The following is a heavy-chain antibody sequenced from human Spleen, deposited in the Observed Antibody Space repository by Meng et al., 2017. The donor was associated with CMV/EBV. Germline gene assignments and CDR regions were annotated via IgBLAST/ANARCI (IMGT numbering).Heavy chain of an antibody. CDR1: GGSISSFY. Sequence: SETLSLTCTVSGGSISSFYWSWIRQSPGKGLEWIGNIYYIGRTNYNPSLKGRVTISVDTSKHQFSLNLNSVTAADTAVYYCARVDTFMGAFDYWGQGTLVTVSS. CDR2: IYYIGRT. J-gene: IGHJ4*02. V-gene: IGHV4-59*01. CDR3: ARVDTFMGAFDY. D-gene: IGHD2-2*02.